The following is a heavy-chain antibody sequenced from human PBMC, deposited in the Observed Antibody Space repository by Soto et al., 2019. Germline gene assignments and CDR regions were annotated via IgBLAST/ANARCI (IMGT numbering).Heavy chain of an antibody. CDR1: GFTFSSYA. J-gene: IGHJ4*02. CDR3: AKDRWGDMVRGVPFDY. V-gene: IGHV3-23*01. CDR2: ISGSGGST. D-gene: IGHD3-10*01. Sequence: GGSLRLSCAASGFTFSSYAMSWVRQAPGKGLEWVSAISGSGGSTYYADSVKGRFTISRDNSKNTLYLQMNSLGAEDTAVYYCAKDRWGDMVRGVPFDYWGQGTLVTVSS.